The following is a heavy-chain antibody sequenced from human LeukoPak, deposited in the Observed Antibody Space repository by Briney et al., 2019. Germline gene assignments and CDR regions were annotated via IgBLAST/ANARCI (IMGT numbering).Heavy chain of an antibody. CDR3: AREGYCSGGSCWRYFQH. J-gene: IGHJ1*01. V-gene: IGHV3-74*01. CDR1: GFTFSSYW. D-gene: IGHD2-15*01. Sequence: GGSLRLSCAASGFTFSSYWMHWVRQAPGKGLVWVSRINSDGSTTNYTDSVKGRFTISRDNAKNTLYLQMNSLRAEDTAVYYCAREGYCSGGSCWRYFQHWGQGTLVTVSS. CDR2: INSDGSTT.